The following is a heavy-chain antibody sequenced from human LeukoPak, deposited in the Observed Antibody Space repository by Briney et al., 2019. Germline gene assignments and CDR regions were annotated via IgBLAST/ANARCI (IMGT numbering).Heavy chain of an antibody. Sequence: GGSLRLSCAASGFTFSSYWMSWVRQAPGKGLEWVANIRQDGSEKYYVDSVKGRFTISRDNAKNSLYLQMNSLRAEDTAVYYCARVLVANWFDPWGQGTLVTVSS. CDR1: GFTFSSYW. J-gene: IGHJ5*02. CDR2: IRQDGSEK. CDR3: ARVLVANWFDP. D-gene: IGHD2-2*01. V-gene: IGHV3-7*01.